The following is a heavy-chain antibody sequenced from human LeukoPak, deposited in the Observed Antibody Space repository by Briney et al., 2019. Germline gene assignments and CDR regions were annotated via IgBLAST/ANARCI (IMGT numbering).Heavy chain of an antibody. D-gene: IGHD6-19*01. Sequence: GGSLRLSCAASGFSFGSYAMTWVRQAPGKGLEWVSSVTHTGGTTYYADSVKGRFTSSRDNSKNTLYLQMNSLRTEDTALYYCARDRFSSGPYYFDYWGQGTLVTVSS. J-gene: IGHJ4*02. CDR2: VTHTGGTT. CDR1: GFSFGSYA. V-gene: IGHV3-23*01. CDR3: ARDRFSSGPYYFDY.